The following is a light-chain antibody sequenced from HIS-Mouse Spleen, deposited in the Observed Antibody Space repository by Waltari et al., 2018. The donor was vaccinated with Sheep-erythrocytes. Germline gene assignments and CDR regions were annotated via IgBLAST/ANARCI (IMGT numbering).Light chain of an antibody. V-gene: IGLV2-23*01. CDR1: SSDGGSYNL. CDR2: EGS. Sequence: QSALTQPASVSGSPGQSITISCTGTSSDGGSYNLVSWYQQHPGKAPKLMIYEGSKRPSGGSNRFSGYKSGNTASLTVSGLQAEDEADYYCCSYAGSSTPWVFGGGTKLTVL. J-gene: IGLJ3*02. CDR3: CSYAGSSTPWV.